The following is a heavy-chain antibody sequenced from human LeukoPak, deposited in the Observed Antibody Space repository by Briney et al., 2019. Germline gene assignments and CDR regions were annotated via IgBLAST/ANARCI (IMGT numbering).Heavy chain of an antibody. V-gene: IGHV3-21*01. J-gene: IGHJ4*02. CDR3: ARTKDRLTYIYYFDY. Sequence: GALRLSCGGSRFTFSSYSMNWVRQAPGKGVEGVSSISSSSYIYYADSVKGRFTISRDNAKNSLYLQMNSLRAEDTAVYYCARTKDRLTYIYYFDYWGQGTLVTVSS. D-gene: IGHD3-9*01. CDR1: RFTFSSYS. CDR2: ISSSSYI.